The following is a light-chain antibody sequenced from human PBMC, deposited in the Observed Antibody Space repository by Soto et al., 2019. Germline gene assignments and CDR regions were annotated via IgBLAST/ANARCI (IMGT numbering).Light chain of an antibody. CDR1: QSISNNF. Sequence: IVLTQSPGTLSLSPDERATLSCRASQSISNNFLAWYQQKLGQAPRLLVYTTSYRATGIPDRFSGDGSGTDFTLTISRLDPEDFAVYYCQQYETAPWTFGQGTKVDI. CDR2: TTS. J-gene: IGKJ1*01. V-gene: IGKV3-20*01. CDR3: QQYETAPWT.